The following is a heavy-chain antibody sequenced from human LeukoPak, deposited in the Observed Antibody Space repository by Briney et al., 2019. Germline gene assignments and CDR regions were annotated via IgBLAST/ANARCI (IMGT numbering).Heavy chain of an antibody. V-gene: IGHV1-18*04. Sequence: SVKVSCKASGYTFSGFYINWVRQAPGQGLEWMGWISTYFGNTNYAQNLQGRVTMTTDTSTGTAYMELRSLRSDDTAVYYCARERYYFDYWGQGSLVTVSS. J-gene: IGHJ4*02. D-gene: IGHD5-24*01. CDR3: ARERYYFDY. CDR1: GYTFSGFY. CDR2: ISTYFGNT.